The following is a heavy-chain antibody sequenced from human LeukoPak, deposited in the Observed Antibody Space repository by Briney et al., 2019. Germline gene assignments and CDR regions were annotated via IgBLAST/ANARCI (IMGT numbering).Heavy chain of an antibody. D-gene: IGHD6-13*01. CDR2: IDPSDSYT. V-gene: IGHV5-10-1*01. J-gene: IGHJ4*02. CDR1: GYSFTSYW. CDR3: ARRTGYSSSWYPYYFDY. Sequence: GESLKISGKGSGYSFTSYWISWVRQMPGKGLEWMGRIDPSDSYTNYSPSFQGHVTISADKSISTAYLQWSSLKASDTAMYYCARRTGYSSSWYPYYFDYWGPGTLVTVSS.